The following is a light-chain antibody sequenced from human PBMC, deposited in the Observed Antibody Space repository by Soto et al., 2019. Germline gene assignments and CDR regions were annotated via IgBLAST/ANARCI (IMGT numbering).Light chain of an antibody. V-gene: IGKV3-15*01. Sequence: EIVMTQSPATLSVSPGERATLSCRTSQNVSTNLAWYQKKPGQAPRLLFYGASARATATPARFSGSGSGTDFTLTISSLQSEDFAVYYCQQYNDWPRTFGQGTKVDIK. CDR1: QNVSTN. CDR2: GAS. CDR3: QQYNDWPRT. J-gene: IGKJ1*01.